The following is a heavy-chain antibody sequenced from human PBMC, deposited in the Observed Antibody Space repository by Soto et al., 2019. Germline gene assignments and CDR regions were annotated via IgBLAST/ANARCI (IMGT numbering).Heavy chain of an antibody. V-gene: IGHV4-39*01. CDR1: GGSISSSSYY. Sequence: SETLSLTCTVSGGSISSSSYYWGWIRQPPGKGLGWSGSIYYSGSTYYNPSLKSRVSISVDTSKNQFSLKLSSVTAADTAVYYCARHTYYDFCRGYYTSENYGMDVWGQGTTVTVSS. CDR3: ARHTYYDFCRGYYTSENYGMDV. CDR2: IYYSGST. J-gene: IGHJ6*02. D-gene: IGHD3-3*01.